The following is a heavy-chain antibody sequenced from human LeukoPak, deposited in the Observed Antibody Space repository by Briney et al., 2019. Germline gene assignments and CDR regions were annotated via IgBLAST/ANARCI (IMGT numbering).Heavy chain of an antibody. CDR1: GYTFTSDD. CDR3: ARGQDYGDYGVSDY. V-gene: IGHV1-8*01. CDR2: MNPNSGNT. Sequence: ASVKVSCKASGYTFTSDDINWVRQGTGQGLEWMGWMNPNSGNTGYAQKFQGRVTMTRNTSISTAYMELSSLRSEDTAVYYCARGQDYGDYGVSDYWGQGTLVTVSS. D-gene: IGHD4-17*01. J-gene: IGHJ4*02.